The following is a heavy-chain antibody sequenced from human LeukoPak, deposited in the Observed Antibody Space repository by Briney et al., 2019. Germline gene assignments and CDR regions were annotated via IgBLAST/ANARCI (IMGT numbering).Heavy chain of an antibody. D-gene: IGHD3-10*01. CDR3: ASSVITPRWVPFDP. CDR1: GGSISSSNW. Sequence: SGILSLTCAVSGGSISSSNWWSWVRQPPGKGLEWIGYIYHSGSTYYNPSLKSRVTISVDRSKNQFSLKLSSVTAADTAVYYCASSVITPRWVPFDPWGQGTLVTVSS. V-gene: IGHV4-4*02. CDR2: IYHSGST. J-gene: IGHJ5*02.